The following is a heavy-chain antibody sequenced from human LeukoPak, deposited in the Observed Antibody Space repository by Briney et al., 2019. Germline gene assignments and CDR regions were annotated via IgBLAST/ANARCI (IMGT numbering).Heavy chain of an antibody. J-gene: IGHJ4*02. CDR1: GGSVSSSYYY. V-gene: IGHV4-39*01. CDR3: ARHATGGYSFSD. D-gene: IGHD5-18*01. CDR2: IYYSGST. Sequence: SETLSLTCTVSGGSVSSSYYYWGWIRQHPGKGLEWIESIYYSGSTYYNPSLKSRVTISVDTSKNQFSLKLNSVTAADTAVYYCARHATGGYSFSDWGQGTLVTVSS.